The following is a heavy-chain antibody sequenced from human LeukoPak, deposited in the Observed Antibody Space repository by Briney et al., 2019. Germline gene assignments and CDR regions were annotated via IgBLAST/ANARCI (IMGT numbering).Heavy chain of an antibody. Sequence: PSETLSLTCAVYGGSFSGYYWSWIRQPPGKGQEWIGEINHSGSTNYNPSLKSRVTISVDTSKNQFSLKLSSVTAADTAVYYCARGRVRGVIMSWFDPWGQGTLVTVSS. CDR1: GGSFSGYY. J-gene: IGHJ5*02. D-gene: IGHD3-10*01. CDR3: ARGRVRGVIMSWFDP. V-gene: IGHV4-34*01. CDR2: INHSGST.